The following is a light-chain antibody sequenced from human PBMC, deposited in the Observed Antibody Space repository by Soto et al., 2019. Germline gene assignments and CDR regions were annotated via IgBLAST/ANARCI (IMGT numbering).Light chain of an antibody. J-gene: IGKJ5*01. CDR1: QSLLHSNGNNS. V-gene: IGKV2-28*01. CDR3: MQPLQSPST. Sequence: IVMTQSTLSLPVTPGEPASISCRSSQSLLHSNGNNSLDWYLQKRGQSPQGLIYLGSNRASGGDHRSSGRASGTDFTPKISSVEAEDAGVSCSMQPLQSPSTLSQGTRLEI. CDR2: LGS.